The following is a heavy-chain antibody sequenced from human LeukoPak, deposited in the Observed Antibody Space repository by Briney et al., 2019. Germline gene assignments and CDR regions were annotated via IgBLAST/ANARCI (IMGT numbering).Heavy chain of an antibody. Sequence: PGGSLRLSCAASGFTFNKSWMSWVRQAPGKGPEWVANIKEDGTQKYYVDSVRGRFTISRDNAENSLYLQMNSLRDEDTAVYYCARGGGMRSWYDFDYWGQGTLVTVSS. V-gene: IGHV3-7*04. CDR2: IKEDGTQK. D-gene: IGHD6-13*01. CDR3: ARGGGMRSWYDFDY. CDR1: GFTFNKSW. J-gene: IGHJ4*02.